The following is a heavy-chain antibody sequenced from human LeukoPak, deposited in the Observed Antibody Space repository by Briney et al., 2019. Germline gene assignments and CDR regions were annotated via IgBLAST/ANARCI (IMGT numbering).Heavy chain of an antibody. CDR3: ARGRNNQITMIRGPNHYFGLDV. J-gene: IGHJ6*02. CDR2: INHVGST. CDR1: GASFSGFY. Sequence: PSETLSLTCAVYGASFSGFYWTWIRQPPGKGLDWIGEINHVGSTKYNPSLKSRATMSVDPSKNQFSLKLSAVTAADTAFYYCARGRNNQITMIRGPNHYFGLDVWGQGTTVTVSS. V-gene: IGHV4-34*01. D-gene: IGHD3-10*01.